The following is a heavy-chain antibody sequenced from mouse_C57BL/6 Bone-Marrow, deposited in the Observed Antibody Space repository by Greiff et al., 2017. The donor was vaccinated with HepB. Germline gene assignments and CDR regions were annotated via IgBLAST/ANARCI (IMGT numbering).Heavy chain of an antibody. J-gene: IGHJ4*01. CDR3: AKKRGNWADYAMDY. CDR1: GFSLTSYG. Sequence: QVQLQQSGPGLVQPSQSLSITCTVSGFSLTSYGVHWVRQPPGKGLEWLGVIWSGGSTDYNAAFISRLSISKDNSKSQVFFKMNSLQADDTAIYYCAKKRGNWADYAMDYWGQGTSVTVSS. CDR2: IWSGGST. D-gene: IGHD4-1*01. V-gene: IGHV2-4*01.